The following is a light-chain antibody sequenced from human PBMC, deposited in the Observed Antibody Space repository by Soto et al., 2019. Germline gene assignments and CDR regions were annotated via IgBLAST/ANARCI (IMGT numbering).Light chain of an antibody. CDR1: GSDIGDYKY. CDR2: EVS. V-gene: IGLV2-14*01. CDR3: SSYRSSNTPYV. Sequence: QSALTQPASVSGSPGQSITISCTGTGSDIGDYKYVSWYQQHPGKAPKLMIYEVSNRPSGVSNRFSGSKSDNTASLTISGLQADDEADYYCSSYRSSNTPYVFGTGTKLTVL. J-gene: IGLJ1*01.